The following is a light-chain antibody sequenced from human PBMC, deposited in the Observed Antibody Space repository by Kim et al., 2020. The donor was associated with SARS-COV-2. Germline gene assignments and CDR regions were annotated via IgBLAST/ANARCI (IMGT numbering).Light chain of an antibody. Sequence: SASVGDRVTITCRASQSASRWLAWYQQKEGKAPTFLIYEASKLKSGVPSRFSGSGSGTEFTLTISSLQPDDFATYFCQQYNLYPWTFGQGIKLEI. CDR1: QSASRW. V-gene: IGKV1-5*03. J-gene: IGKJ1*01. CDR3: QQYNLYPWT. CDR2: EAS.